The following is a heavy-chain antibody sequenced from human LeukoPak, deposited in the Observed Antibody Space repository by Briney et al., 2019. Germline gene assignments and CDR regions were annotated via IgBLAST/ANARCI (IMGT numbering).Heavy chain of an antibody. CDR3: ARSSYYYDSSGYYYGLNYMDV. J-gene: IGHJ6*03. D-gene: IGHD3-22*01. V-gene: IGHV1-18*01. CDR1: GYTFTSYD. CDR2: ISAYNGNT. Sequence: GASVKVSCKASGYTFTSYDINWVRQATGQGLEWMGWISAYNGNTNYAQKLQGRVTMTTDTSTSTAYMELRSLRSDDTAVYYCARSSYYYDSSGYYYGLNYMDVWGKGTTVTISS.